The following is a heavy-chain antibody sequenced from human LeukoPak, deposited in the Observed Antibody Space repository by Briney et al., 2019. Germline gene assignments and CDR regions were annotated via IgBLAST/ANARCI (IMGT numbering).Heavy chain of an antibody. CDR2: ITPSADTT. V-gene: IGHV3-23*01. D-gene: IGHD3-3*01. Sequence: GGSLRLSCAASGFTFSTYVMSWVRQAPGKGLEWVSSITPSADTTYHADSVKGRFTMSRNNSKNTLYLQMNSLRAEDTAVYYCARDSSYDFWSGYYTGDYWGQGTLVTVSS. CDR1: GFTFSTYV. CDR3: ARDSSYDFWSGYYTGDY. J-gene: IGHJ4*02.